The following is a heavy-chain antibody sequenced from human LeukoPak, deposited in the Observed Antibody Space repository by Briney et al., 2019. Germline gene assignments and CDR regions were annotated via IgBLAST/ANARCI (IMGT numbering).Heavy chain of an antibody. CDR3: AKRRGLELLYYYYMDV. D-gene: IGHD1-7*01. CDR2: ISGSGGST. Sequence: GGSLRLSCAASGFTFSSYAMSWVRQAPGKGLEWVPAISGSGGSTYYADSVKGRFTISRDNSKNTLYLQMNSLRAEDTAVYYCAKRRGLELLYYYYMDVWGKGTTVTVSS. J-gene: IGHJ6*03. V-gene: IGHV3-23*01. CDR1: GFTFSSYA.